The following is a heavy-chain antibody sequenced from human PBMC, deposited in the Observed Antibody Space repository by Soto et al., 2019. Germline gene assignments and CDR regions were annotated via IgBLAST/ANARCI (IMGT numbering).Heavy chain of an antibody. CDR1: GYTFTGYY. V-gene: IGHV1-2*04. CDR2: INPNGGGT. D-gene: IGHD7-27*01. Sequence: QVQLVQSGAEVKKPGASVKVSCKASGYTFTGYYMHWVRQAPGQGLEWMGWINPNGGGTNYAQKFQGWVTMTRDPSISTAYMELGRLRSDDTAVYYCARVGSGGALGTFDIWGQGTMVTVSS. J-gene: IGHJ3*02. CDR3: ARVGSGGALGTFDI.